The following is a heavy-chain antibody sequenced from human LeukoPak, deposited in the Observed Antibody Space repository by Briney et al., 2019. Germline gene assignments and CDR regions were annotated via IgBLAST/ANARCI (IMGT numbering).Heavy chain of an antibody. CDR1: GGSISSGGYS. CDR3: ARYCSSTSCGYYYGMDV. CDR2: IYHSGST. Sequence: SETLSLTCAVSGGSISSGGYSWSWIRQPPGKGLEWIGYIYHSGSTYYNPSLKGRVTISVDRSKNQFSLKLSSVTAADTAVYYCARYCSSTSCGYYYGMDVWGQGTTVTVSS. V-gene: IGHV4-30-2*01. J-gene: IGHJ6*02. D-gene: IGHD2-2*01.